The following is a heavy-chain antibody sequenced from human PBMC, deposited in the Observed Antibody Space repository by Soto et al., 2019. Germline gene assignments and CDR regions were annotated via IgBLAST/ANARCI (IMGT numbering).Heavy chain of an antibody. CDR2: INAGTGNT. D-gene: IGHD6-19*01. CDR1: GYIFTSSA. J-gene: IGHJ4*02. Sequence: ASVKVSCKASGYIFTSSALHWVRQAPGQRLEWMGWINAGTGNTKYSQKFQGRVTISRDTSATTAYMKLSSLRSEDTAVYYCARGASIAVESYFDAWGQGHLVTVSS. CDR3: ARGASIAVESYFDA. V-gene: IGHV1-3*01.